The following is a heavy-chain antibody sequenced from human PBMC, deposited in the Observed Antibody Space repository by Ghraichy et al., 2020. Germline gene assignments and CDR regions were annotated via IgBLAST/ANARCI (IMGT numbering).Heavy chain of an antibody. CDR2: IIPIFGTA. Sequence: SVKVSCKASGGTFSSYAISWVRQAPGQGLEWMGGIIPIFGTANYAQKFQGRVTITADESTSTAYMELSSLRSEDTAVYYCALKINSSSWFDSPPWYFDLWGRGTLVTVSS. CDR1: GGTFSSYA. J-gene: IGHJ2*01. CDR3: ALKINSSSWFDSPPWYFDL. V-gene: IGHV1-69*13. D-gene: IGHD6-13*01.